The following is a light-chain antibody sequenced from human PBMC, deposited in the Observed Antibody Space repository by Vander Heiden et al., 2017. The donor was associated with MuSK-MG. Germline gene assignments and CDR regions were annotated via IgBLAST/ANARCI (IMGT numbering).Light chain of an antibody. V-gene: IGKV1-5*03. J-gene: IGKJ4*01. CDR1: QSINNW. CDR3: QQYDTYPLT. Sequence: DIQMTQSPSPLSASVGDRVTITCRASQSINNWLAWYQQKPGKAPKLLIYKASTLESGVPPRFSGSGSGTEFSLTISSLQPDDFATYYCQQYDTYPLTFGAGTKVEIK. CDR2: KAS.